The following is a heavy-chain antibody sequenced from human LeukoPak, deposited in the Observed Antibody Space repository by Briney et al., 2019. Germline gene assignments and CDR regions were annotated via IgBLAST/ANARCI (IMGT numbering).Heavy chain of an antibody. J-gene: IGHJ4*02. D-gene: IGHD6-19*01. CDR2: IWYDASKT. V-gene: IGHV3-33*01. CDR3: VRDDGWYKVDY. Sequence: PGRCLRLFCAASGFNFSFYGMQWVRQAPGKGLEWVAVIWYDASKTYYADSVKGRFTISRDNSKNTLCLQMNSLTVEDTALYYCVRDDGWYKVDYWGQGTLVTVSS. CDR1: GFNFSFYG.